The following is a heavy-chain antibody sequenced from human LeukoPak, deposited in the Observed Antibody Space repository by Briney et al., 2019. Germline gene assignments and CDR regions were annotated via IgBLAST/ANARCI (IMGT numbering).Heavy chain of an antibody. D-gene: IGHD2-2*02. J-gene: IGHJ4*02. Sequence: PSETLSLICAVSGYPISSGYYWCCIRQSPGKGLEWVGNIYHSGSTYNNPSLKSRVTISLDTSKNQFSRKLSSVTAADTAMYYCARLSGAPVRHPIYHFDYWGQGTLVAVSS. CDR2: IYHSGST. CDR1: GYPISSGYY. CDR3: ARLSGAPVRHPIYHFDY. V-gene: IGHV4-38-2*01.